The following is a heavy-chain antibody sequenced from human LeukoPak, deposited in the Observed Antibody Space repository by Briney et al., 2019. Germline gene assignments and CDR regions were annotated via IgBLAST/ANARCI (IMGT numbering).Heavy chain of an antibody. CDR1: GGSFSGYY. V-gene: IGHV4-34*01. D-gene: IGHD3-3*01. J-gene: IGHJ5*02. CDR2: INHSGST. Sequence: KASETLSLTCAVYGGSFSGYYWSWIRQPPGKGLEWIGEINHSGSTNYNPSLKSRVTTSVDTSKNQFSLKLSSVTAADTAVYYCARAKKIFGVVLGKTNWFDPWGQGTLVTVSS. CDR3: ARAKKIFGVVLGKTNWFDP.